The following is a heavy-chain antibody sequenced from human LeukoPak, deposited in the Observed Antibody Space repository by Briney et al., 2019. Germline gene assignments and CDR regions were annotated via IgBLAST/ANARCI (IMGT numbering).Heavy chain of an antibody. CDR1: GGTFSSYA. D-gene: IGHD2-2*01. Sequence: GASVKVSCKASGGTFSSYAISWVRQAPGQGLEWMGGIIPIFGTANYAQKFQGRVTIIADESTSTAYMELSSLRSEDTAVYYCAGYCSSTSCPGNAFDIWGQGTMVTVSS. V-gene: IGHV1-69*13. J-gene: IGHJ3*02. CDR3: AGYCSSTSCPGNAFDI. CDR2: IIPIFGTA.